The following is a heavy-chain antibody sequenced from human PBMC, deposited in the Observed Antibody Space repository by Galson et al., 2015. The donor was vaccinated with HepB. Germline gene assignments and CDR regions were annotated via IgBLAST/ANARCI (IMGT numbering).Heavy chain of an antibody. CDR2: IYYSGST. CDR3: ARGGRFLEWLSIPGVGWFDP. Sequence: ETLSLTCTVAGGSISSYYWSWIRQPPGKGLEWIGYIYYSGSTNYNPSLKSRVTISVDTSKNQFSLKLSSVTAADTAVYYCARGGRFLEWLSIPGVGWFDPWGQGTLVTVSS. V-gene: IGHV4-59*01. CDR1: GGSISSYY. J-gene: IGHJ5*02. D-gene: IGHD3-3*01.